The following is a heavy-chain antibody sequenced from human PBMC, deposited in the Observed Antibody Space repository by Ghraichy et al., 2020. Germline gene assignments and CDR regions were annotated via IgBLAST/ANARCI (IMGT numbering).Heavy chain of an antibody. CDR2: INHSGST. J-gene: IGHJ6*02. CDR3: ARGSRDYEGRNYYGMDV. V-gene: IGHV4-34*01. Sequence: SETLSLTCAVYGGSFSGYYWGGIRRPPGRGLEWIGEINHSGSTNNNPSLKSRVTISVDTSKNQFSLKLSSVTAADTAVYYCARGSRDYEGRNYYGMDVWGQGTTVTVSS. CDR1: GGSFSGYY. D-gene: IGHD4-17*01.